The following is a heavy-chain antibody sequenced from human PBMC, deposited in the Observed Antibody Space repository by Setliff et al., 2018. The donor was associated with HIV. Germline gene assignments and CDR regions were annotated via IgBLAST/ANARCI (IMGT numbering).Heavy chain of an antibody. Sequence: PGGSLRLSCVASGFAFGTYTMHWVCHVPGKELQWVATISYDGSDKYYADSVKGRFTISRDNSKNTLYLQMNSLTTEDTALYYCARVWMATVSSDYWGQGSLVTVSS. CDR2: ISYDGSDK. D-gene: IGHD3-3*01. CDR1: GFAFGTYT. CDR3: ARVWMATVSSDY. J-gene: IGHJ4*02. V-gene: IGHV3-30*04.